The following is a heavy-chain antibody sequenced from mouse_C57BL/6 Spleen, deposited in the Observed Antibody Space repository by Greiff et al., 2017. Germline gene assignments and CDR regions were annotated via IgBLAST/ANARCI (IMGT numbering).Heavy chain of an antibody. CDR3: ARSGTTVVADWYFDV. Sequence: QVTLKESGPGILQSSQTLSLTCSFSGFSLSTSGMGVSWIRQPSGKGLEWLAHIYWDDDKRYNPSLKSRLTISKATSRNQVFLKITSVDTADTATYYWARSGTTVVADWYFDVWGTGTTVTVSS. J-gene: IGHJ1*03. V-gene: IGHV8-12*01. CDR1: GFSLSTSGMG. CDR2: IYWDDDK. D-gene: IGHD1-1*01.